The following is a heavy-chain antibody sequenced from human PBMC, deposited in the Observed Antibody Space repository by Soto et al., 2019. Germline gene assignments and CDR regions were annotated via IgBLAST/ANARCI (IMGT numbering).Heavy chain of an antibody. Sequence: EVQLVESGGGLVQPGESLRLSCAASGFMFTSYSMHWVRQAPGKGLAWVSYISSSSSTIYYADSVKGRFTISRDNGKNSLSLQRNSLRAEDTAVYYCARDVPRSSGDTCWDYWGQGTLVTVSS. D-gene: IGHD2-15*01. CDR2: ISSSSSTI. CDR3: ARDVPRSSGDTCWDY. V-gene: IGHV3-48*01. J-gene: IGHJ4*02. CDR1: GFMFTSYS.